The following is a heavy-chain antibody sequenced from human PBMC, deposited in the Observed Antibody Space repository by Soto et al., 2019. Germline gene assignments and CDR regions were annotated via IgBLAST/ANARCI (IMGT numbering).Heavy chain of an antibody. J-gene: IGHJ4*02. D-gene: IGHD6-19*01. V-gene: IGHV3-33*01. Sequence: QVQLVESGGGVDQPGRSLRLSCAASGFTFSSYGMHWVRQAPGKGLEWVAVIWYDGSNKYYADSVKGRFTISRDNSKNTLYLQMNSLRAEDTAVYYCARVANSSGWYGGDYWCQGTLVTVSS. CDR2: IWYDGSNK. CDR1: GFTFSSYG. CDR3: ARVANSSGWYGGDY.